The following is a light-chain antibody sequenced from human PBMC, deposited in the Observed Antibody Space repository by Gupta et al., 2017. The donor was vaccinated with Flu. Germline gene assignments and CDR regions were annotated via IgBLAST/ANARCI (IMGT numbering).Light chain of an antibody. J-gene: IGKJ1*01. CDR1: ESRVYSDGDSY. V-gene: IGKV2-30*01. CDR2: KAS. Sequence: AVMTQSTLSLTVTLGQPASLSCRSSESRVYSDGDSYVSWFQQRPGQSPRRLIYKASNRDSGVPDRISGSGSGAXITLMIXMVAAEDVGVYCCRHSKRWPWTFGXGTKVEIK. CDR3: RHSKRWPWT.